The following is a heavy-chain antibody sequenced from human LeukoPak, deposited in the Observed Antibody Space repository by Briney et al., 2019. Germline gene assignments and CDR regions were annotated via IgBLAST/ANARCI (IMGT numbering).Heavy chain of an antibody. Sequence: PSQTLSLTCTVSGGSISSGSYHWSWIRQPAGKGLEWIGRIYTSGSTNYNPSLKSRVTISVDTSKNQFSLKLSSVTAADTAVYYCARDGGSGWSAALDYWGQGTLVTVSS. V-gene: IGHV4-61*02. CDR1: GGSISSGSYH. CDR2: IYTSGST. J-gene: IGHJ4*02. CDR3: ARDGGSGWSAALDY. D-gene: IGHD6-19*01.